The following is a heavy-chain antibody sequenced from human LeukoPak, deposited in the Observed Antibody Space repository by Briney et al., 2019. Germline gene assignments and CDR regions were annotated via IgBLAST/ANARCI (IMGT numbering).Heavy chain of an antibody. D-gene: IGHD4-23*01. CDR2: IYYSGST. CDR1: GGSISSSSYY. CDR3: ASNSGGNSGASDI. V-gene: IGHV4-39*01. J-gene: IGHJ3*02. Sequence: SETLSLTCTVSGGSISSSSYYWGWIRQPPGKGLEWIGSIYYSGSTYYNPSLKSRVTISVDTSKNQFSLKLSSVTAADTAVYYCASNSGGNSGASDIWGQGTMVTVSS.